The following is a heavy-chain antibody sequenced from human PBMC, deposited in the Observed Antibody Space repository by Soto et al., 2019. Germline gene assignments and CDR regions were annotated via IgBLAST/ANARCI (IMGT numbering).Heavy chain of an antibody. J-gene: IGHJ4*02. Sequence: HPGGSLRLSCTASGFNFGSSAMAWVRQAPGKGLEWLSGISSTGDNTHDADSVRGRFTISRDNAKNTLYLQMNSLRPEDTALYYCLGGYTFDTHWLRESYWGQGTVVTVSS. D-gene: IGHD3-16*01. V-gene: IGHV3-23*01. CDR2: ISSTGDNT. CDR1: GFNFGSSA. CDR3: LGGYTFDTHWLRESY.